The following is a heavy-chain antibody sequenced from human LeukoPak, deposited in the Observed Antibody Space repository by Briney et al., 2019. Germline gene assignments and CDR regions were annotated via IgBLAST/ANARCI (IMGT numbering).Heavy chain of an antibody. Sequence: SETLSLTCTVSGGSISSYYCSWTRQPPGKGLEWIGYIYTGGITNYNPSLKGRVTMSLDTSKNQFSLKLSSVTAADTAVFYCARHASGPGSPHDYWGQGSLVTVSS. V-gene: IGHV4-4*09. D-gene: IGHD3-10*01. CDR2: IYTGGIT. CDR3: ARHASGPGSPHDY. CDR1: GGSISSYY. J-gene: IGHJ4*02.